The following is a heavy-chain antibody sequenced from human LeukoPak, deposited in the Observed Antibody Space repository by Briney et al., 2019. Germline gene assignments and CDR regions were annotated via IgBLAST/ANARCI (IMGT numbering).Heavy chain of an antibody. CDR1: GFTFSSYA. Sequence: GGSLRLSCAASGFTFSSYAMSWVRQAPGKGLEWVSAISGSGGSTYYADSVKGRFTISRDNSKNTLYLQMNSLRAEDTAVYYCAKVRYYDILTGYFDYWGEGTLVTVSS. D-gene: IGHD3-9*01. J-gene: IGHJ4*02. CDR3: AKVRYYDILTGYFDY. CDR2: ISGSGGST. V-gene: IGHV3-23*01.